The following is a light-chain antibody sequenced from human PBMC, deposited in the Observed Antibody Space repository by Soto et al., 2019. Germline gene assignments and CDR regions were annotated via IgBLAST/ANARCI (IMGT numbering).Light chain of an antibody. CDR1: SSDVGAYTY. J-gene: IGLJ2*01. V-gene: IGLV2-14*03. CDR3: NSYTTSSTEV. CDR2: HVS. Sequence: QSALTQPASVSGSPGQSITISCTGTSSDVGAYTYVSWYQQHPGKVPKLMIYHVSNRPSGVSHRFSGSKSGNTASLTISGLQAEDEADYYCNSYTTSSTEVFGGGTKLTVL.